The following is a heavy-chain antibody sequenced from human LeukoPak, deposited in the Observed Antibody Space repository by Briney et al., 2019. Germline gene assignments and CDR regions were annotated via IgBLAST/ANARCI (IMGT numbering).Heavy chain of an antibody. CDR2: IKQDGSEK. CDR3: ARDKVVGATHLDY. D-gene: IGHD2-15*01. CDR1: GFTFSSYW. Sequence: GGSLRLSCAASGFTFSSYWMSWVRQAPGKGLEWVANIKQDGSEKYYVDSVKGRFTISRDNAKNSLYLQMNSLRADDTAVYYCARDKVVGATHLDYWGQGTLVTVSS. V-gene: IGHV3-7*01. J-gene: IGHJ4*02.